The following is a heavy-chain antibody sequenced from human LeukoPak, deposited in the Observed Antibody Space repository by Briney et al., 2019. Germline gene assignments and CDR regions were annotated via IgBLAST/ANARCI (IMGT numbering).Heavy chain of an antibody. J-gene: IGHJ3*02. CDR3: ARDQYYYDSSGYLPKHAFDI. CDR1: GGSISSYY. CDR2: IYYSGST. V-gene: IGHV4-59*01. Sequence: PSETLSLTCTVSGGSISSYYWSWIRQPPGKGLEWIGYIYYSGSTNYNPSLKSRVTISVDTSENQFSLKLSSVTAADTAVYYCARDQYYYDSSGYLPKHAFDIWGQGTMVTVSS. D-gene: IGHD3-22*01.